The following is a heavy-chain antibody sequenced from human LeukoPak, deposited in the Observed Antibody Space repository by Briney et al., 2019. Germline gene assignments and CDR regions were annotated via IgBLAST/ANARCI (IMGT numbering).Heavy chain of an antibody. J-gene: IGHJ4*02. CDR1: GGSISSGGYY. Sequence: SETLSLTCTVSGGSISSGGYYWSWIRQHPGKGLEWIGYIYYSGGTYYNPSLKSRVTISVDTSKNQFSLKLSSVTAADTAVYYCARDQRAQLWSYFDYWGQGTLVTVSS. D-gene: IGHD5-18*01. V-gene: IGHV4-31*03. CDR2: IYYSGGT. CDR3: ARDQRAQLWSYFDY.